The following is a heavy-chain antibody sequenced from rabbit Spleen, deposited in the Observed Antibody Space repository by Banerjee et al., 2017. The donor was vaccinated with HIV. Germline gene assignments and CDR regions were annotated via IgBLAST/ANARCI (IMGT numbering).Heavy chain of an antibody. J-gene: IGHJ3*01. CDR3: ARLPGSDYWLTRLDL. CDR2: IRTGSSGST. CDR1: GFSFSSSYY. D-gene: IGHD8-1*01. Sequence: QEQLVESGGGLVQPEGSLTLTCTASGFSFSSSYYMCWVRQAPGKGLEWIACIRTGSSGSTYCARWAKGRFTISKTASTTVTLQMTSLTAADTAAYFCARLPGSDYWLTRLDLWGPGTLVTVS. V-gene: IGHV1S45*01.